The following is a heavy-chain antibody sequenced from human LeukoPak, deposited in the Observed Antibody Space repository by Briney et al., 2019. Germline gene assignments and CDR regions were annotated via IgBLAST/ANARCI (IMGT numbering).Heavy chain of an antibody. D-gene: IGHD3-3*01. CDR2: ISYDGTNK. CDR3: AKDLNYDFWSGLGN. Sequence: SCKASGFTFSSYGMHWVRQAPGKGLEWMAVISYDGTNKYYADSVKGRFTISRDNSKNTLYLQMNSLRAEDTAVYYCAKDLNYDFWSGLGNWGQGTLVTVSS. CDR1: GFTFSSYG. V-gene: IGHV3-30*18. J-gene: IGHJ4*02.